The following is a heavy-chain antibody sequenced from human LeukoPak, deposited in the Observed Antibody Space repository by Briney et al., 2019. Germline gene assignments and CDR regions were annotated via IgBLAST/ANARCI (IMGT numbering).Heavy chain of an antibody. V-gene: IGHV4-34*01. CDR2: INHSGST. CDR1: GGSFSGYY. J-gene: IGHJ4*02. Sequence: SETPSLTCAVYGGSFSGYYWSWIRQPPGKGLEWIGEINHSGSTNYNPSLKSRVTISVDTSKNQFSLKLSSVTAADTAVYYCARGSSFYYDSSGYYYYFDYWGQGTLVTVSS. CDR3: ARGSSFYYDSSGYYYYFDY. D-gene: IGHD3-22*01.